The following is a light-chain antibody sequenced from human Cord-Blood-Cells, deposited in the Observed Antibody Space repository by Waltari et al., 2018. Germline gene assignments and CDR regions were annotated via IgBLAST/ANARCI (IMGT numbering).Light chain of an antibody. CDR2: EGS. Sequence: QSALTQPASVSGSPGQSITISCTGTSSDVGSYNLVSWYQQHPGKAPKPMIYEGSKRPSGVSNRFSGYKAGNTASLTISGLQAEDEADYYCCSYAGSSTWVFGGGTKLTVL. CDR3: CSYAGSSTWV. V-gene: IGLV2-23*01. J-gene: IGLJ3*02. CDR1: SSDVGSYNL.